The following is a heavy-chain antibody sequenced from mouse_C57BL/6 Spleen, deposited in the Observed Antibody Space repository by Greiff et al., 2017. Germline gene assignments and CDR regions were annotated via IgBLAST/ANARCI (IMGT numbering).Heavy chain of an antibody. CDR2: ISSGSSTI. V-gene: IGHV5-17*01. CDR3: ARSYYGSSPAWFAY. CDR1: GFTFSDYG. Sequence: EVNVVESGGGLVKPGGSLKLSCAASGFTFSDYGMHWVRQAPEKGLEWVAYISSGSSTIYYADTVKGRFTISRDNAKNTLFLQMTSLRSEDTAMYYCARSYYGSSPAWFAYWGQGTLVTVSA. D-gene: IGHD1-1*01. J-gene: IGHJ3*01.